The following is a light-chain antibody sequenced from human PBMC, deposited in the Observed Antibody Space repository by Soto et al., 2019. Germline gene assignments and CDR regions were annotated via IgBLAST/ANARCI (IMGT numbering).Light chain of an antibody. Sequence: DVVMTQTPLSSPVTLGQPASISCRSSESLVHSDGRTYLSWLQQRPGQPPRLLLYLISNRFSGVPDRFSGSGAGTDFTPKISRVEAEDVGVYYCVQLTHFPWTFGQGTKVEIK. CDR1: ESLVHSDGRTY. J-gene: IGKJ1*01. CDR3: VQLTHFPWT. CDR2: LIS. V-gene: IGKV2-24*01.